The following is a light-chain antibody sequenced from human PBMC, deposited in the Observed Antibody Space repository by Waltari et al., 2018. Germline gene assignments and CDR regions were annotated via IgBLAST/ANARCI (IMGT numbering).Light chain of an antibody. CDR3: QQYGSSPPGT. CDR1: QSINNNH. Sequence: EIVLTQSPGTLALSPGERATLSCRASQSINNNHLAWYQHNPGQAPRFLIYDASSRATGIPDRFSGSGSGTAFTLTISRLEPEDFAVYYCQQYGSSPPGTFGQGTKVEIK. J-gene: IGKJ1*01. V-gene: IGKV3-20*01. CDR2: DAS.